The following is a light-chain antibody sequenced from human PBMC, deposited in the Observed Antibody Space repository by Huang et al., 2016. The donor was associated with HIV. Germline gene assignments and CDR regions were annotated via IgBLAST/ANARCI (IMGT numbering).Light chain of an antibody. CDR1: QSISDF. CDR2: EAF. Sequence: EIVLTQSPATLSLSPGDRATLSCRANQSISDFLTWYQQKPGQPPRLLIYEAFHRATGIPDRFSGSGSGTDFTLTIRILEPEDFAVYYCHQRSDWLYTFGQGTKLEIK. J-gene: IGKJ2*01. V-gene: IGKV3-11*01. CDR3: HQRSDWLYT.